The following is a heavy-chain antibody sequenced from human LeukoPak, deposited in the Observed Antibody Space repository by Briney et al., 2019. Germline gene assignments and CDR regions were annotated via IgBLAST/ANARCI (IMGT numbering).Heavy chain of an antibody. D-gene: IGHD6-19*01. CDR2: IYTSGST. Sequence: SETLSLTCTVSGGSISGFYWSWIRQPAGKGLEWIGRIYTSGSTNCNPSLKSRVTMSVDTSKNQFSLKLSSVTAADTAVYYCARGYSTGWYYFDYWGQGTLVTVSS. CDR3: ARGYSTGWYYFDY. V-gene: IGHV4-4*07. CDR1: GGSISGFY. J-gene: IGHJ4*02.